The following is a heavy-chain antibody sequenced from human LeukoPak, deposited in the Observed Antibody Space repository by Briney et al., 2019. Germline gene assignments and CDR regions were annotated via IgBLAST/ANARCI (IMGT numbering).Heavy chain of an antibody. V-gene: IGHV6-1*01. CDR3: ARGGIAVAGTLADAFDI. D-gene: IGHD6-19*01. CDR1: GDSVSSNSAA. J-gene: IGHJ3*02. Sequence: SQTLSLTCAISGDSVSSNSAAWNWIRQSPSRGLEWLGRTYFRSKWFNEYALSLKSRITISPDTSKNQFSLQLNSVTPEDTAVYYCARGGIAVAGTLADAFDIWGQGTMVTVSS. CDR2: TYFRSKWFN.